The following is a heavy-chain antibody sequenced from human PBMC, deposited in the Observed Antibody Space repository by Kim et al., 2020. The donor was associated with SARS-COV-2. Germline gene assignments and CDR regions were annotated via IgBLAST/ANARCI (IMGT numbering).Heavy chain of an antibody. J-gene: IGHJ4*02. CDR3: ARQSGTGTTSVDF. Sequence: SETLSLTCTVSGGSISTYYWSWIRQPPGKGLEWIGYIYNSGSTNYSPSLKRRVTISVDTSKNQFSLKLTSVTAADTAVYYCARQSGTGTTSVDFWGQG. D-gene: IGHD1-1*01. CDR1: GGSISTYY. CDR2: IYNSGST. V-gene: IGHV4-59*08.